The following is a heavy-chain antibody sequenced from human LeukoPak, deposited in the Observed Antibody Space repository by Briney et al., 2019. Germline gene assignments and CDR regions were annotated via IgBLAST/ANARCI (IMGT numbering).Heavy chain of an antibody. D-gene: IGHD3-22*01. CDR2: IYYSGST. CDR3: AREYYYDSSGPDY. Sequence: SSETLSLTCTVSGGSISSYYWSWIRQPPGKGLEWIGSIYYSGSTYYNPSLKSRVTISVDTSKNQFSLKLSSVTAADTAVYYCAREYYYDSSGPDYWGQGTLVTVSS. J-gene: IGHJ4*02. V-gene: IGHV4-59*12. CDR1: GGSISSYY.